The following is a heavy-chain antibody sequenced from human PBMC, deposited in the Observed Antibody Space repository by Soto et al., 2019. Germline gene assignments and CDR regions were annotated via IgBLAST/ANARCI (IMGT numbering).Heavy chain of an antibody. CDR2: SIPIFGTA. Sequence: QVQLVQSGAEVTKPGSSVKVSCKASGGTFSSYAISWVRQAPGQGLEWMGGSIPIFGTANSAQKFQGRVTITADEATSTAYMELSSLRSEDTAVYYCARATGTPYYFDYWGQGTLVTVSS. D-gene: IGHD1-1*01. V-gene: IGHV1-69*12. J-gene: IGHJ4*02. CDR1: GGTFSSYA. CDR3: ARATGTPYYFDY.